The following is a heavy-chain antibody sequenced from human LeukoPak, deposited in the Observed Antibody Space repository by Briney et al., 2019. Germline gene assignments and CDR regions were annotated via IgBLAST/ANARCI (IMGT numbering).Heavy chain of an antibody. V-gene: IGHV4-34*01. CDR1: GGSFSGYY. Sequence: SETLSLTCAVYGGSFSGYYWSWIPHPPGKGLEWIGEINHSGSTNYNPSLKSRVTISVDTSKNQFSLKLSSVTAADTAVYYCARDFRPGYSYGYYYFDYWGQGTLVTVSS. CDR3: ARDFRPGYSYGYYYFDY. D-gene: IGHD5-18*01. CDR2: INHSGST. J-gene: IGHJ4*02.